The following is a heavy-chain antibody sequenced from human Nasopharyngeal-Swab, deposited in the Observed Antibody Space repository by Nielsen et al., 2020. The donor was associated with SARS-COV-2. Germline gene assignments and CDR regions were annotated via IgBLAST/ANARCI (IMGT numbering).Heavy chain of an antibody. J-gene: IGHJ6*02. D-gene: IGHD3-3*01. CDR1: GYTFTSYG. V-gene: IGHV1-18*01. Sequence: VKVSCKASGYTFTSYGISWVRQAPGQGLEWMGWISAYNGNTNYAQKLQGRVTMTTDTSTSTAYMELRSLRSDDTAVYYCARGTTIFGVVAYGMDVWGQGTTVTVSS. CDR3: ARGTTIFGVVAYGMDV. CDR2: ISAYNGNT.